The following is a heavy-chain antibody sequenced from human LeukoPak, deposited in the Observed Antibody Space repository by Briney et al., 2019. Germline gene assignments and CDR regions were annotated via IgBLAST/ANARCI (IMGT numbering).Heavy chain of an antibody. Sequence: PGGSLRLSCAASGFTFSSYAMSWVRQAPGKGLXXVSAISGSGGSTYYADSVKGRFTISRDNSKNTLYLQMNSLRAEDTPVYYCAKDPSEYYGMDVWGQGTTVTVSS. J-gene: IGHJ6*02. V-gene: IGHV3-23*01. CDR3: AKDPSEYYGMDV. CDR2: ISGSGGST. CDR1: GFTFSSYA.